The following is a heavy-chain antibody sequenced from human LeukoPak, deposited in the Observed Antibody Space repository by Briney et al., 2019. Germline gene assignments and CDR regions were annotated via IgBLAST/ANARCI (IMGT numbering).Heavy chain of an antibody. CDR1: GFTFSNYN. CDR3: ARGRVDSSSWYFDY. J-gene: IGHJ4*02. CDR2: ITYSSTYI. Sequence: GGSLRLSCAASGFTFSNYNMNWVRQAPGKVLEWVSSITYSSTYIYYADSVKGRFTISRDNAKNSVYLEMNSLRAEDTAVYYCARGRVDSSSWYFDYWGQGTLVTVSS. D-gene: IGHD6-13*01. V-gene: IGHV3-21*01.